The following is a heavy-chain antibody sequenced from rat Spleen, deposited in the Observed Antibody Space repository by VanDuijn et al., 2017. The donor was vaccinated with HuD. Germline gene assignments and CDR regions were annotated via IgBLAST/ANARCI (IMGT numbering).Heavy chain of an antibody. CDR3: ATDTGIY. V-gene: IGHV5-27*01. Sequence: EVQLVESGGGLVQPGRSLKLSCAASGFTFSNYDMAWVRQAPKRGLEWVAYISFDGGTTFYRDSVKGRFTISRDNAKSTLYLQMDSLRSEDTATYYCATDTGIYWGQGVMVTVSS. J-gene: IGHJ2*01. CDR2: ISFDGGTT. D-gene: IGHD5-1*01. CDR1: GFTFSNYD.